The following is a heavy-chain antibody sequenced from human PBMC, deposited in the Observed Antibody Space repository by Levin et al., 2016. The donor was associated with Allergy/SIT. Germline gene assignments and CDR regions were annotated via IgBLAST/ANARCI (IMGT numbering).Heavy chain of an antibody. CDR3: VKITSAPGGDY. D-gene: IGHD6-13*01. CDR2: VSSNGGST. J-gene: IGHJ4*02. Sequence: WIRQPPGKGLEFVSGVSSNGGSTFYADSVKGRFTTSRDNSKNTLSLQMSSLRAEDTAVYYCVKITSAPGGDYWGQGTLVTVSS. V-gene: IGHV3-64D*06.